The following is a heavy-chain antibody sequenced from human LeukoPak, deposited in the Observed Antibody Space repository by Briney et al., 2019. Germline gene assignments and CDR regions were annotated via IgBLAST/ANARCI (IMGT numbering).Heavy chain of an antibody. CDR2: INPSGGST. J-gene: IGHJ6*02. CDR1: GYTFTSYY. Sequence: GASVKVSCQTSGYTFTSYYMHWVRQAPGQGLEWMGIINPSGGSTSYAQKFQGRVTMTRDTSTSTVYMELSSLRSEDTAVYYCARDLWGYGMDVWGQGTTVTVSS. V-gene: IGHV1-46*01. D-gene: IGHD7-27*01. CDR3: ARDLWGYGMDV.